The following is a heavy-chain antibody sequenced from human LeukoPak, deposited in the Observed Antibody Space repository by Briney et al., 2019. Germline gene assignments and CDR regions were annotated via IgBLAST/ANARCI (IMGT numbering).Heavy chain of an antibody. CDR3: ANAIYPGYSSSWRGPPFDY. Sequence: GGSLRLSCAASGFTFSSYAMSWVRQAPGKGVEWVSAISGSGGSTYYADSVKGRFTISRDNSKNTLYLQMNSLRAEDTAVYYCANAIYPGYSSSWRGPPFDYWGQGTLVTVSS. CDR2: ISGSGGST. V-gene: IGHV3-23*01. J-gene: IGHJ4*02. CDR1: GFTFSSYA. D-gene: IGHD6-13*01.